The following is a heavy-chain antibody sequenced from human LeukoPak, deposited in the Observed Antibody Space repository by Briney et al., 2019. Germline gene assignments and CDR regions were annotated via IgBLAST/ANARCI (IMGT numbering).Heavy chain of an antibody. D-gene: IGHD3-10*01. CDR2: ISAYNGNT. CDR1: GSSFINYG. V-gene: IGHV1-18*01. Sequence: ASGNVTCTASGSSFINYGISWVRLAHGQGIGWMGWISAYNGNTNYGQKLQGSVTMTTDTTTSTAYMELRTLRSDDTAVYYCAREEVRYFDYWGQGTLVTVSS. CDR3: AREEVRYFDY. J-gene: IGHJ4*02.